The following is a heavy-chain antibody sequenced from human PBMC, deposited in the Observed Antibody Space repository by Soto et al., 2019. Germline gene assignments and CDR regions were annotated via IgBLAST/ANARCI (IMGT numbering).Heavy chain of an antibody. Sequence: GASVKVSCKASGYTFTSYYMHWVRQAPGQGLEWMGIINPSGGSTSYAQKFQGRVTMTRDTSTSTVYMELSSLRSEDTAVYYCARDWGNVVPAAKTYYYYGMDVWGQGTTVTVSS. V-gene: IGHV1-46*03. CDR3: ARDWGNVVPAAKTYYYYGMDV. J-gene: IGHJ6*02. CDR1: GYTFTSYY. D-gene: IGHD2-2*01. CDR2: INPSGGST.